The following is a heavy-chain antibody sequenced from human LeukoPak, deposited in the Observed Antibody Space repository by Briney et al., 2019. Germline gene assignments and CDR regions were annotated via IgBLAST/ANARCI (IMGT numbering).Heavy chain of an antibody. CDR2: IYHSGST. Sequence: SETLSLTCAVSGGSISIGGYSWSWIRQPPGKGLEWIGYIYHSGSTYYNPSLKSRVTISVDRSKNQFSLKLSSVTAADTAVYYCARDRVVPAGGYYYGMDVWGQGTTVTVSS. J-gene: IGHJ6*02. D-gene: IGHD2-2*01. CDR1: GGSISIGGYS. CDR3: ARDRVVPAGGYYYGMDV. V-gene: IGHV4-30-2*01.